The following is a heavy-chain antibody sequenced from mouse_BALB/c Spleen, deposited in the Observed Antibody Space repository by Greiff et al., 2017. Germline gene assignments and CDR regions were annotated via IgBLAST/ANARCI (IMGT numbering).Heavy chain of an antibody. V-gene: IGHV7-3*02. CDR3: ARDKEYYYGSSHYYAMDY. Sequence: EVQGVESGGGLVQPGGSLRLSCATSGFTFTDYYMSWVRQPPGKALEWLGFIRNKANGYTTEYSASVKGRFTISRDNSQSILYLQMNTLRAEDSATYYCARDKEYYYGSSHYYAMDYWGQGTSVTVSS. CDR2: IRNKANGYTT. J-gene: IGHJ4*01. CDR1: GFTFTDYY. D-gene: IGHD1-1*01.